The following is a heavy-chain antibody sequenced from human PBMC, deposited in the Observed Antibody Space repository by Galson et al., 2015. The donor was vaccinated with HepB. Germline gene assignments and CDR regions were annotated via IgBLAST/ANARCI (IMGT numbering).Heavy chain of an antibody. D-gene: IGHD3-10*01. V-gene: IGHV1-8*02. CDR2: MNPNSGNT. Sequence: SVKVSCKASGFTFTSYDINWVRQATGQGLEWVGWMNPNSGNTDYAQKFQGRVTMTRNTSISTAYMELSSLRSEDTAVYYCARGFPLGITVVRGNDYWGQGTLVTVSS. J-gene: IGHJ4*02. CDR3: ARGFPLGITVVRGNDY. CDR1: GFTFTSYD.